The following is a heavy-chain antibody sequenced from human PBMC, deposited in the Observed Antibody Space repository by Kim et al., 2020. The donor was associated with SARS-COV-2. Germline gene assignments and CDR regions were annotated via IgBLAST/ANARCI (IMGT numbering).Heavy chain of an antibody. CDR1: GFTFSRYG. CDR3: VKRYYFGSSGYNFDS. Sequence: GGSLRLSCAASGFTFSRYGMTWVRQAPGKGLDCVSAIIGSGSTTDYADSVKGRFTISRDNSRNTLYLQMNNLRAEDTAVYYCVKRYYFGSSGYNFDSWGQGTLVTVSS. J-gene: IGHJ4*02. CDR2: IIGSGSTT. V-gene: IGHV3-23*01. D-gene: IGHD3-22*01.